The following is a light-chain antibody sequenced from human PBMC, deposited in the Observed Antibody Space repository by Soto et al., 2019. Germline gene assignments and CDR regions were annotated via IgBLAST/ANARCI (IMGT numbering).Light chain of an antibody. V-gene: IGKV1-5*03. CDR2: RAS. J-gene: IGKJ1*01. CDR1: QSVSSW. CDR3: QKYENYPRT. Sequence: DIQMTQSPPTLSASVGDRVTITCRASQSVSSWLAWYQQKPGKAPNLLIYRASTLQTGVPSTFSGSGSGTEFTLTISSLQPDDFATYYCQKYENYPRTFGQGTKVDIK.